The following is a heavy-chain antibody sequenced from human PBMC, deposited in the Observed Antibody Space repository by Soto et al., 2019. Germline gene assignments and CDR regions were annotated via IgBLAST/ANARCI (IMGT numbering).Heavy chain of an antibody. CDR2: INHRGST. Sequence: QVQLQQWGAGLLKPSETLSLTWAVYGGSFSGYYWTWIRLPPGTGLEWIGEINHRGSTNENPSLKSRVTIPVDTSKNQFSLPLTSVTAADTAVYYCARDKITGLFDYWGQGPLVTVSS. J-gene: IGHJ4*02. CDR1: GGSFSGYY. D-gene: IGHD2-8*02. CDR3: ARDKITGLFDY. V-gene: IGHV4-34*01.